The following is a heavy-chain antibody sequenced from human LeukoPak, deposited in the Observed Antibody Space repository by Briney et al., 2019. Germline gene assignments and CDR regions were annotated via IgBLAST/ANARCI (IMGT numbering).Heavy chain of an antibody. CDR3: AKPDGPDY. D-gene: IGHD1-14*01. J-gene: IGHJ4*02. V-gene: IGHV3-23*01. CDR1: GFTFSYFA. Sequence: PGGSLRLSCAASGFTFSYFAMSWVRQAPGRGLEWVSTITASGSNTFYADSVKGRFTISRDNSKNTLSLQMNSLRAEDTAVYYRAKPDGPDYWGQGTLVTVSS. CDR2: ITASGSNT.